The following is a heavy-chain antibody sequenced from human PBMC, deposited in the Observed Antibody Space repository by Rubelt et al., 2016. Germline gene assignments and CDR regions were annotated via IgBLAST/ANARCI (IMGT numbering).Heavy chain of an antibody. J-gene: IGHJ3*02. CDR2: ISYDGRNK. CDR3: AREDTSSGSDAFDI. CDR1: GFTFSSCH. D-gene: IGHD5-18*01. V-gene: IGHV3-33*05. Sequence: GFTFSSCHMHWVRQAPGKGLEWVALISYDGRNKHYADSVKGRFTISRDNSKNTLYLQLDSLRAEDTAVYYCAREDTSSGSDAFDIWGQGTMVTVSS.